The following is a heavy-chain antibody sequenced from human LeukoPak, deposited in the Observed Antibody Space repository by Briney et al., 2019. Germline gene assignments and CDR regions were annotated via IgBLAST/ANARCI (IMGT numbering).Heavy chain of an antibody. CDR3: AALLHSSSYVI. J-gene: IGHJ3*02. Sequence: GKSLKISCRSSGYKFTDYWIAWVRQMPGKGLEWMGVIYPDDSDTTYSPSFQGQVTMSVDKSITTAYLQWNTLRASDTAIYCAALLHSSSYVIWGQGTMITVSS. CDR2: IYPDDSDT. V-gene: IGHV5-51*01. D-gene: IGHD6-13*01. CDR1: GYKFTDYW.